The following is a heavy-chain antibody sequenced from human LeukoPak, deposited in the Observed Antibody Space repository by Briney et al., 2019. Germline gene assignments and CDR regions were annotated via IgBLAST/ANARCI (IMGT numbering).Heavy chain of an antibody. CDR3: ARARGSGSYENPYYFDY. D-gene: IGHD1-26*01. J-gene: IGHJ4*02. CDR2: IIPIFGIA. V-gene: IGHV1-69*04. CDR1: GGTFSSYA. Sequence: GASVKVSCKASGGTFSSYAISWVRQAPGQGLEWMGRIIPIFGIANYAQKFQGRVTITADKSTSTAYMELSSLRSEDTAVYYCARARGSGSYENPYYFDYWGQGTLVTVSS.